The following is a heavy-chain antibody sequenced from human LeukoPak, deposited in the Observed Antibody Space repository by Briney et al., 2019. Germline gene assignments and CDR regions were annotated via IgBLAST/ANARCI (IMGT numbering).Heavy chain of an antibody. CDR3: ARDNGLEATVGDY. V-gene: IGHV1-2*06. J-gene: IGHJ4*02. CDR2: INPNSGGT. CDR1: GYTFTDYY. D-gene: IGHD4-23*01. Sequence: PRASVKVSCKASGYTFTDYYIHWVRQAPGQGLEWMGRINPNSGGTKYAQNFQGRVTMTRDTSISTAYMELSRLRSDDTAVYYCARDNGLEATVGDYWSQGTLVNVSS.